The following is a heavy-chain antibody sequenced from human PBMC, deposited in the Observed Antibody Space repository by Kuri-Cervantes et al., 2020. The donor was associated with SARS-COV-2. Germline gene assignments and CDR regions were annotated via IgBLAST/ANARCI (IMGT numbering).Heavy chain of an antibody. D-gene: IGHD3-16*01. CDR3: AREGLGTNDAFDI. V-gene: IGHV3-7*03. CDR1: GFTFSRYW. Sequence: GESLKISCAASGFTFSRYWMSWVRQAPGKGLEWVANIEEDGSEKTYVDSVKGRFTISRGNAKNSLYLQMNSLRAEDTAVYYCAREGLGTNDAFDIWGQGTTVTVSS. CDR2: IEEDGSEK. J-gene: IGHJ3*02.